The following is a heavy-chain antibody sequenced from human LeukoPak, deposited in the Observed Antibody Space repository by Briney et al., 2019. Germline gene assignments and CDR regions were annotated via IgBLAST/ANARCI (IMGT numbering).Heavy chain of an antibody. CDR2: ISGSGGST. V-gene: IGHV3-23*01. J-gene: IGHJ4*02. Sequence: PGGSLRLSCAASGFTFSSYAMSWVRQAPGKGLEWVSAISGSGGSTYYADSVKGRFTISRGNSKNTLFLQMNSLRAEDTAVYYCARRGDGGRSFDYWGQGTLVTVSS. D-gene: IGHD4-23*01. CDR3: ARRGDGGRSFDY. CDR1: GFTFSSYA.